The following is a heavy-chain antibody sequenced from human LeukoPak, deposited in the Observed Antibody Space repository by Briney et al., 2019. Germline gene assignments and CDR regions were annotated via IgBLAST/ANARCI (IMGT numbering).Heavy chain of an antibody. CDR2: TYYRSKWYN. CDR3: ARSSGWLDF. D-gene: IGHD6-19*01. CDR1: GDSVSSNSAA. V-gene: IGHV6-1*01. J-gene: IGHJ5*01. Sequence: SQTLSLTCAISGDSVSSNSAAWNWIRQSASRGLEWLGRTYYRSKWYNEYTISVKGRITINPDTSKNQFSLQLSSVTPEDTAVYYCARSSGWLDFWGQGTLVTVSS.